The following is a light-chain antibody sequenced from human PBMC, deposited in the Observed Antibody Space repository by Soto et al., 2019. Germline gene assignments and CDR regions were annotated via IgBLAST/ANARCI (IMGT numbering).Light chain of an antibody. Sequence: QSALTQPASVSGSPGQSITISCTGTSSDVGSYNLVSWYQQHPGKAPKVMIYEGTKRPSGVSNRFSGSKSGNTASLTISGLQAEDEADYYCCSYAGCSTVVFGGGTKLTVL. CDR1: SSDVGSYNL. V-gene: IGLV2-23*01. CDR2: EGT. CDR3: CSYAGCSTVV. J-gene: IGLJ2*01.